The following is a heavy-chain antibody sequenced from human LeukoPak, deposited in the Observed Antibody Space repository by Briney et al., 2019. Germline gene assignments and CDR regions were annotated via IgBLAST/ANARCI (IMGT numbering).Heavy chain of an antibody. J-gene: IGHJ4*02. CDR1: GFPFSGSG. CDR2: IWYEGSNQ. Sequence: GGSLRLSCAASGFPFSGSGMHWLRQAPGKGLEWVAIIWYEGSNQYYADSVKGRFTISRDNAKNSLYLQMNSLRAEDTAVYYCARDIYYDSGGDYGSVYWGQGTLVTVSS. CDR3: ARDIYYDSGGDYGSVY. D-gene: IGHD3-22*01. V-gene: IGHV3-33*01.